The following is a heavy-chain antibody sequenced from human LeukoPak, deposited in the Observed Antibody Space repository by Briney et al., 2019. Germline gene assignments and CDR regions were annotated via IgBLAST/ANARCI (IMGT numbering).Heavy chain of an antibody. CDR3: AKDVGAAIVVPAASPH. D-gene: IGHD2-2*01. V-gene: IGHV3-23*01. CDR1: GFTFSSYG. CDR2: ISGSVGST. J-gene: IGHJ4*02. Sequence: GGSLRLSCAASGFTFSSYGMSWVRQAPGKGLEWVSAISGSVGSTYYADSVKGRFNISRDNSKNTLYLKMNRLRAEDTAVYYCAKDVGAAIVVPAASPHWGQGTLVTVSS.